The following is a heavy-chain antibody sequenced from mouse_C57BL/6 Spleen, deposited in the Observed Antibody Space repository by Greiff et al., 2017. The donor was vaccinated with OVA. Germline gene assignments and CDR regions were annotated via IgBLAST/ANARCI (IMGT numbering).Heavy chain of an antibody. CDR3: TSYGSSYGYFDV. Sequence: EVMLVESGEGLVKPGGSLKLSCAASGFTFSSYAMSWVRQTPEKRLEWVAYISSGGDYIYYADTVKGRFTISRDNARNTLYLQMSSLKSEDTAMYYCTSYGSSYGYFDVWGTGTTVTVSS. V-gene: IGHV5-9-1*02. J-gene: IGHJ1*03. CDR2: ISSGGDYI. D-gene: IGHD1-1*01. CDR1: GFTFSSYA.